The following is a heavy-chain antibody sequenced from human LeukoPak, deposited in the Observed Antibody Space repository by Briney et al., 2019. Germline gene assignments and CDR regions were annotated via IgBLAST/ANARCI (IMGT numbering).Heavy chain of an antibody. CDR2: ISGSGGST. V-gene: IGHV3-23*01. Sequence: GGSLRLSCAASGFTFSSYGMHWVRQAPGKGLEWVSAISGSGGSTYYADSVKGRFTISRDNSKNTLYLQMNSLRAEDTAVYYCANYPRPYKLIAAAGVNWFDPWGQGTLVTVSS. CDR1: GFTFSSYG. CDR3: ANYPRPYKLIAAAGVNWFDP. J-gene: IGHJ5*02. D-gene: IGHD6-13*01.